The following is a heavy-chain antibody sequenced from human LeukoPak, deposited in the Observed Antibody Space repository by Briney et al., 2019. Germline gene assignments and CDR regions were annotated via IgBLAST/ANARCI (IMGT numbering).Heavy chain of an antibody. CDR2: IYYSGSN. CDR3: ATNGRITIFGVVNQFFDY. CDR1: GGSISSSSYY. D-gene: IGHD3-3*01. J-gene: IGHJ4*02. Sequence: SSETLSLTCTVSGGSISSSSYYWGWIRQPPGKGLEWIGSIYYSGSNYYNPSLKSRVTISVDTSKNQFSLKLSSVTAADTAVYYCATNGRITIFGVVNQFFDYWGQGTLVTVSS. V-gene: IGHV4-39*01.